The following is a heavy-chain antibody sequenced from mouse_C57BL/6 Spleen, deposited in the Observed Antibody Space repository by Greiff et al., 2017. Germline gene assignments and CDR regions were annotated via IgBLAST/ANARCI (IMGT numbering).Heavy chain of an antibody. V-gene: IGHV1-63*01. Sequence: QVQLQQSGAELVRPGTSVKMSCKASGYTFTNYWVGWAKQRPGHGLEWIGDIYPGGGSTNYNEKFKGKATLTADKSSSTAYMQCSRLTAEDSAIYYCARGGYGSSYGYFDVWGTGTTVTVSS. D-gene: IGHD1-1*01. CDR2: IYPGGGST. CDR3: ARGGYGSSYGYFDV. CDR1: GYTFTNYW. J-gene: IGHJ1*03.